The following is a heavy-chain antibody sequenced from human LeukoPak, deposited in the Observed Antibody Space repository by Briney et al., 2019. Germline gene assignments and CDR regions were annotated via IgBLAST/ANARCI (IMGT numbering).Heavy chain of an antibody. V-gene: IGHV3-30*02. CDR1: GFTFSSYG. D-gene: IGHD4-17*01. Sequence: PGGSLRLSCAASGFTFSSYGMHWVRQAPGKGLEWVAFIRYDGGNKYYADSVKGRFTISRDNPKNMLYLQMNSLRAEDTAMYYCAKDTRATVTTGNWFDPWGQGTLVTVSS. J-gene: IGHJ5*02. CDR2: IRYDGGNK. CDR3: AKDTRATVTTGNWFDP.